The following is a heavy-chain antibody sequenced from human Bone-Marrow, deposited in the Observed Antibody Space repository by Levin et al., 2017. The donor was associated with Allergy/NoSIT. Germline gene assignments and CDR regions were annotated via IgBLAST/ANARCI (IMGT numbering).Heavy chain of an antibody. CDR1: GGSFSGYY. D-gene: IGHD6-19*01. CDR3: ARQLGFTSGWSDD. J-gene: IGHJ4*02. V-gene: IGHV4-34*01. Sequence: SETLSLTCAVYGGSFSGYYWTWIRQSPGKRLEWIGEVTHSGSANYNPSLRSRVTISVDTSKSQFSLRLTSVTAADTAVYYCARQLGFTSGWSDDWGQGTLVTVSS. CDR2: VTHSGSA.